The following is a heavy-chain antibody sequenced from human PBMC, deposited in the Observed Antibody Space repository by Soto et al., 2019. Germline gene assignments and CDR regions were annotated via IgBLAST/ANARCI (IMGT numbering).Heavy chain of an antibody. CDR1: GFTFSSYE. D-gene: IGHD2-2*03. CDR3: ARDGFCSSTSCTYYYYYYGMDV. V-gene: IGHV3-48*03. CDR2: ISSSGSTI. J-gene: IGHJ6*02. Sequence: PGGSLRLSCAASGFTFSSYEMNWVRQAPGKGLEWVSYISSSGSTIYYADSVKGRFTISRDNAKNSLYLQMNSLRAEDTAVYYCARDGFCSSTSCTYYYYYYGMDVWGQGTTVTVSS.